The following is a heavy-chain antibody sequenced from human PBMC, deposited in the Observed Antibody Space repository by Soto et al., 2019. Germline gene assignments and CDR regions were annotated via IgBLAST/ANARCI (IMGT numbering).Heavy chain of an antibody. CDR1: RFTFSTYE. V-gene: IGHV3-48*03. D-gene: IGHD2-2*01. CDR3: VRYCSTTLCNGVATRTFDY. J-gene: IGHJ4*02. Sequence: EVHLVESGGALVQPGGFLRLSCAASRFTFSTYEMNWVRQAPGKGLEWVSYISTSGSTVYYADSVKGRFTISRDNTRNSLYLQMNSLRDEDTALYYCVRYCSTTLCNGVATRTFDYWGQGTLVTVSS. CDR2: ISTSGSTV.